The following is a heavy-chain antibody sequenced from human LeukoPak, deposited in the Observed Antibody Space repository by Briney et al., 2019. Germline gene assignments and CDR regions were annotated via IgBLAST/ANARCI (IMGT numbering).Heavy chain of an antibody. V-gene: IGHV4-31*03. J-gene: IGHJ6*03. CDR2: IYYSGST. CDR3: ATTLTNRETTGYYYYYMDV. Sequence: SETLSLTCTVSGGSISSGGYYWSWIRQHPGKGLEWIGYIYYSGSTHYNPSLKSRVTISVDTSKNQFSLKLSSVTAADTAVYYCATTLTNRETTGYYYYYMDVWGKGTTVTVSS. CDR1: GGSISSGGYY. D-gene: IGHD1-14*01.